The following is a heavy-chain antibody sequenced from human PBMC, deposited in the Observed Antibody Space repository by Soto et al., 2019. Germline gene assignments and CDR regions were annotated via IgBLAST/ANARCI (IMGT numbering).Heavy chain of an antibody. CDR3: ARDYCSGGSCYFYYYGMDV. D-gene: IGHD2-15*01. V-gene: IGHV5-10-1*01. CDR1: GYSFTSYW. CDR2: IDPSDSYT. Sequence: PGESLKISCKGSGYSFTSYWISWVRQMPGKGLEWMGRIDPSDSYTNYSPSFQGHVTISADKSISTAYLQWSSLKASDTAMYYCARDYCSGGSCYFYYYGMDVCGQRTTVTVSS. J-gene: IGHJ6*02.